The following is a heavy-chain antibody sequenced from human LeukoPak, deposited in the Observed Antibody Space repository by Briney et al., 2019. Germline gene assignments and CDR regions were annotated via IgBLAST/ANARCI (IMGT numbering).Heavy chain of an antibody. CDR1: GFTFSSYS. Sequence: GGSLRLSCAASGFTFSSYSMNWVRQAPGKGLEWVSSISSSSSYICYADSVKGRFTISRDNAKNSLYLQVNSLRAEDTAVYYCAREPALYYFDYWGQGTLVTVSS. CDR3: AREPALYYFDY. V-gene: IGHV3-21*01. J-gene: IGHJ4*02. CDR2: ISSSSSYI. D-gene: IGHD2-2*01.